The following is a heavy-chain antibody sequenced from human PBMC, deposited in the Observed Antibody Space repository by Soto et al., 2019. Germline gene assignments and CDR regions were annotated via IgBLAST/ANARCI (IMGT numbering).Heavy chain of an antibody. V-gene: IGHV1-18*01. D-gene: IGHD3-22*01. J-gene: IGHJ5*02. CDR1: GYTFTNFG. CDR3: ARVDSSGYQPFDP. CDR2: ISGYNGDT. Sequence: ASVKVSCKASGYTFTNFGISWVRQAPGQGFEWVGWISGYNGDTNYAPKFRGRVIMTKDTSTTTAYMELTTLTSDDTAVYYCARVDSSGYQPFDPWGQGTLVTVPS.